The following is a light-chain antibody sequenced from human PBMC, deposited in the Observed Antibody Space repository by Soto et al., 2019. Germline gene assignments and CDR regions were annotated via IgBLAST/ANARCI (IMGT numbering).Light chain of an antibody. V-gene: IGKV1-5*01. CDR2: NAS. CDR3: QYYNTYRT. CDR1: ETSNKW. J-gene: IGKJ1*01. Sequence: DIQMTQSPSALSASVGDGVTITCRASETSNKWLAWYQQKPGKAPNLLIYNASVLNTRVPSRFRGSGSGTEFTLTIISLQPDDFATYYCQYYNTYRTFGQGTKVEIK.